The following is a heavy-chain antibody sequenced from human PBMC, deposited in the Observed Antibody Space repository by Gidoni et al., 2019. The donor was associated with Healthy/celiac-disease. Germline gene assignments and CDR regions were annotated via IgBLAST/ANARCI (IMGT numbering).Heavy chain of an antibody. Sequence: EVQLVESGGGLVQPGRSLRLSCTASGFTFGDYAMSWVRQAPGKGLEWVGFMRSKADGGTTEYAASVKGRFTISRDDSKSIAYLQMNSLKTEDTAVYYCTRVGEDYGDSWDFDYWGQGTLVTVSS. CDR2: MRSKADGGTT. V-gene: IGHV3-49*04. J-gene: IGHJ4*02. D-gene: IGHD4-17*01. CDR1: GFTFGDYA. CDR3: TRVGEDYGDSWDFDY.